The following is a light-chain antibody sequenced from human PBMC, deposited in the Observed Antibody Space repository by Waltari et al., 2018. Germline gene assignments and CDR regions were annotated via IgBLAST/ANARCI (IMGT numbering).Light chain of an antibody. Sequence: QSVLTQPPSASGTPGQRVPLPCSGSNSHLGTTTVTWYQQLPGTAPNLLVYSNTQRPLAVPYRFSGSKSRAKASLAISGLQSEDEADYYCAAWDDSLNDFVFGAGTKVTVL. CDR3: AAWDDSLNDFV. J-gene: IGLJ1*01. V-gene: IGLV1-44*01. CDR1: NSHLGTTT. CDR2: SNT.